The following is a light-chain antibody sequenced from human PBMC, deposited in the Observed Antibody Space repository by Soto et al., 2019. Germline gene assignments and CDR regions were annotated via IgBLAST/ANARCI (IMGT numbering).Light chain of an antibody. J-gene: IGLJ3*02. CDR1: SSNIGSNT. V-gene: IGLV1-44*01. CDR3: ATWDDSLNVV. Sequence: QSVLTQPPSASGTPGQRVTISCSGSSSNIGSNTVNWYQQLPGTAPKLLIYSNDQRPSAVPGRFSGSKSGSSASLAISGLQSEDEADYYCATWDDSLNVVFGGGTKLTVL. CDR2: SND.